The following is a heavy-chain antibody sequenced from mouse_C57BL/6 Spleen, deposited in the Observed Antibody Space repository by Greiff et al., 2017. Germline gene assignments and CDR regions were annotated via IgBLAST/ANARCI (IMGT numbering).Heavy chain of an antibody. Sequence: EVQLQQSGPELVKPGASVKISCKASGYTFTDYYMNWVKQSHGKSLEWIGDINPNNGGTSYNQKFKGKATLTVDKSSSTAYMELRSLTSEDSAVYYGARLGTTVPYFDDWGKGTTLTVSS. CDR1: GYTFTDYY. V-gene: IGHV1-26*01. CDR2: INPNNGGT. D-gene: IGHD1-1*01. CDR3: ARLGTTVPYFDD. J-gene: IGHJ2*01.